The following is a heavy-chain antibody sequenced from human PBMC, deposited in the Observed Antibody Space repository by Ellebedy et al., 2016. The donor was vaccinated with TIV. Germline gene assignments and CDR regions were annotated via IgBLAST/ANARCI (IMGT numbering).Heavy chain of an antibody. CDR2: ISGTTGYT. Sequence: GESLKISCAASRFTFSNYGMSWVRQAPGKGLEWVASISGTTGYTYYLDSMQGRITISRDNSENTLYLEVNRLRAGDTALYYCAKEPLQTALGQYFFDYWGQGTLVTVSS. CDR1: RFTFSNYG. J-gene: IGHJ4*02. CDR3: AKEPLQTALGQYFFDY. D-gene: IGHD3-16*01. V-gene: IGHV3-23*01.